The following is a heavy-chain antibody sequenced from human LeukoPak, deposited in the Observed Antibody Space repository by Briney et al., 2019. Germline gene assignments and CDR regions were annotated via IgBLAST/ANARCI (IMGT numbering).Heavy chain of an antibody. CDR1: GFTFSSYT. CDR2: ISSSSSYI. Sequence: GGSLRLSCAASGFTFSSYTMNWVRHAPGKGLEWVSSISSSSSYIYYADSVKGRFTISRDNAKNSLYLQMDSLRAEDTAVYYCVTSRVVVPAAIPFWGQGTLVTVSS. CDR3: VTSRVVVPAAIPF. V-gene: IGHV3-21*01. J-gene: IGHJ4*02. D-gene: IGHD2-2*01.